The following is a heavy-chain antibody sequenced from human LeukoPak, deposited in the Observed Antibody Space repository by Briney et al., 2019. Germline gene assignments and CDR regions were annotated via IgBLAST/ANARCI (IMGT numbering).Heavy chain of an antibody. Sequence: GGSLRPSCAASGFTFSSYAMSWVRQAPGKGLEWVSTFSGSGGNTYYADSVKGRFTISRDNSKNTLYLQMNSLRAEDTAVYYCARVEGVGDYGDYTPAEYYYYYMDVWGKGTTVTVSS. CDR2: FSGSGGNT. CDR3: ARVEGVGDYGDYTPAEYYYYYMDV. V-gene: IGHV3-23*01. D-gene: IGHD4-17*01. CDR1: GFTFSSYA. J-gene: IGHJ6*03.